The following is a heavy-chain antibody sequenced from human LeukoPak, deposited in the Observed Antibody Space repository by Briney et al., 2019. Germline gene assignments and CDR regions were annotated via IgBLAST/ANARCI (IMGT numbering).Heavy chain of an antibody. CDR1: GGSISSGDHY. CDR3: ARGSWSSSIDY. J-gene: IGHJ4*02. V-gene: IGHV4-30-4*01. CDR2: IYYSGST. Sequence: SQTLSLTCTVSGGSISSGDHYSSWIRQPPGKGLEWIGYIYYSGSTYYNPSLKSRVTISVDTSKNQFSLKLSSVTAADTAVYYCARGSWSSSIDYWGQGTLVTVSS. D-gene: IGHD6-6*01.